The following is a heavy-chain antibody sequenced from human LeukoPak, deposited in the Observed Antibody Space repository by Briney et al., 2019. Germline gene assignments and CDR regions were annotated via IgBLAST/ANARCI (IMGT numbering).Heavy chain of an antibody. D-gene: IGHD5-18*01. J-gene: IGHJ4*02. Sequence: GGSLRPSCVASGFLFSNFWMTWVRQAPGKGREWVANMKQDGSETHYADSVKGRFTISRDNAKNSLYLQMNSLRVEDTAVYYCVRGPHTIMVTEWGQGTLVTVSS. V-gene: IGHV3-7*03. CDR3: VRGPHTIMVTE. CDR1: GFLFSNFW. CDR2: MKQDGSET.